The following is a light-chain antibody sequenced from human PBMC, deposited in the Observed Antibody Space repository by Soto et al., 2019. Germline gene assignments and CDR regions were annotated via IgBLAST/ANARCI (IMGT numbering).Light chain of an antibody. V-gene: IGLV1-40*01. CDR3: QSYDSSLSAPYV. CDR2: DNN. J-gene: IGLJ1*01. Sequence: QSALTQPTSVSGAPGQRVTISCIGSSSNIGAHSNVYWYQHLPGTAPKLLIYDNNNRPSGVPDRFSGSKSGTSASLAITGLQAEDEADYYCQSYDSSLSAPYVFGTGTKVTVL. CDR1: SSNIGAHSN.